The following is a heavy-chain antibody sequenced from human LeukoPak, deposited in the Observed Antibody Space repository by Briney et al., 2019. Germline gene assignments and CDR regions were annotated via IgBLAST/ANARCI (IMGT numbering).Heavy chain of an antibody. Sequence: PSETLSLTCTVSGGSIRGSSYYWVWIRQPPGKGLEWIGAIYYSGSTYYNPSLKSRVTISADTSKNQLSLKVRSVTAADTAVYYCARSSGVVIHNWFDPWGQGTLVTVSS. CDR3: ARSSGVVIHNWFDP. CDR1: GGSIRGSSYY. D-gene: IGHD3-3*01. V-gene: IGHV4-39*01. CDR2: IYYSGST. J-gene: IGHJ5*02.